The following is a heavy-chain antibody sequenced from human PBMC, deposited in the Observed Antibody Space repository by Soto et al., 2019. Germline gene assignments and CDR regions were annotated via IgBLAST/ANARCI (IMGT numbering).Heavy chain of an antibody. CDR3: AKDARSGWDFDY. Sequence: GGSLRLSCAASGFTFSSYGMHWVRQAPGKGLEWVAVISYDGSNKYYADSVKGRFTISRDNSKNTLYLQMNSLRAEDTAVYYCAKDARSGWDFDYWGQGTLVTVSS. CDR2: ISYDGSNK. V-gene: IGHV3-30*18. J-gene: IGHJ4*02. CDR1: GFTFSSYG. D-gene: IGHD6-19*01.